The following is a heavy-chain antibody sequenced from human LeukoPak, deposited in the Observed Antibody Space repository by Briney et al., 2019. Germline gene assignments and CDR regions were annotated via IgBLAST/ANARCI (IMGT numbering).Heavy chain of an antibody. CDR1: GFTFSDYY. CDR3: ARDATNYYDSSGYFDY. J-gene: IGHJ4*02. D-gene: IGHD3-22*01. V-gene: IGHV3-11*06. Sequence: GGSLRLSCAASGFTFSDYYMSWIRQAPGKGLEWVSSISSSSSYIYYADSVKGRFTISRDNAKNSLYLQMNSLRAEDTAVYYCARDATNYYDSSGYFDYWGQGTLVTVSS. CDR2: ISSSSSYI.